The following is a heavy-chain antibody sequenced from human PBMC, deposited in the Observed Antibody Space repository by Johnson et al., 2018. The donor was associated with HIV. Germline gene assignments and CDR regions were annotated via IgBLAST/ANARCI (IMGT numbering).Heavy chain of an antibody. D-gene: IGHD6-13*01. CDR3: AKLAGAGGIRDAFDI. V-gene: IGHV3-23*04. CDR1: GFTFSSYA. Sequence: VQLVESGGGLVQPGGSLRLSCAASGFTFSSYAMSWVRQAPGKGLEWVSGISGSGDSTYYADSVKGRFTISRDNSKNTLFLQMNSQRAEDTAVYHCAKLAGAGGIRDAFDIWGQGTMVTVSS. J-gene: IGHJ3*02. CDR2: ISGSGDST.